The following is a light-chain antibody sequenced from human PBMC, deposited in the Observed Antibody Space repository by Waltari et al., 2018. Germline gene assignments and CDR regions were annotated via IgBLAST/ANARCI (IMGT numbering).Light chain of an antibody. CDR3: QQSYSTRWT. J-gene: IGKJ1*01. CDR1: ETIDKY. V-gene: IGKV1-39*01. CDR2: AAS. Sequence: IQMTQSPSSLSASVGDRVTISCRASETIDKYLNWYQQKPGKAPKVLIYAASSLQSGVPSRFSGSGSGTDFTLTITSLQPEDFATYYCQQSYSTRWTLGQGTKVEIK.